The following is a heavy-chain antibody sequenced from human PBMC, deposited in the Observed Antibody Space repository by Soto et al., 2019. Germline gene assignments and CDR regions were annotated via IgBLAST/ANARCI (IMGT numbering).Heavy chain of an antibody. CDR1: GYTFTGYY. CDR2: INPNSGGT. J-gene: IGHJ4*02. Sequence: ASVKVSCKASGYTFTGYYMHWVRQAPGQGLEWMGWINPNSGGTNYAQKFQGWVTMTRDTSKNQFSLKLSSVTAADTAVYYCARESRSWYGSIWDYWGQGTLVTVSS. CDR3: ARESRSWYGSIWDY. D-gene: IGHD6-13*01. V-gene: IGHV1-2*04.